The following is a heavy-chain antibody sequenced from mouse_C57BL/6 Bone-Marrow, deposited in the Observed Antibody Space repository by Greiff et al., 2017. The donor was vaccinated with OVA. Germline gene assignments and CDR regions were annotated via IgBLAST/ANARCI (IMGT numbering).Heavy chain of an antibody. CDR3: ERRNCGEPYYDGMDY. J-gene: IGHJ4*01. CDR1: GFTFSSYT. Sequence: EVKLVESGGGLVKPGGSLKLSCAASGFTFSSYTMSWVRQTPEKRLEWVATISGGGGNTYYPDSVKGRFTISRDNAKNTLYLQMSSLRSEDTALYYGERRNCGEPYYDGMDYWGQGTSVTVSS. D-gene: IGHD2-13*01. CDR2: ISGGGGNT. V-gene: IGHV5-9*01.